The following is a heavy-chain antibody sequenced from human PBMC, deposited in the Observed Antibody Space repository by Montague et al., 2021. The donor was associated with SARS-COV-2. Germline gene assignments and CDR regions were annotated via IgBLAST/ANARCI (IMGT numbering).Heavy chain of an antibody. CDR2: INHSGST. D-gene: IGHD2-2*01. V-gene: IGHV4-34*01. CDR1: GGSFSGYY. CDR3: ARGAIVVVPAALGLGYYYYYYMDV. J-gene: IGHJ6*03. Sequence: SETLSLTCAVYGGSFSGYYRSWIRQPPGKGLEWIGEINHSGSTNYNPSLKSRVTISVDTSKNQFSLKLSSVTAADTAVYCCARGAIVVVPAALGLGYYYYYYMDVWGKGTTVTVSS.